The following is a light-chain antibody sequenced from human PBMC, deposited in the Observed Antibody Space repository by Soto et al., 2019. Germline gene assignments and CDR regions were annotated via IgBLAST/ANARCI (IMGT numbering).Light chain of an antibody. Sequence: QSALTQPASVSGSPGQSITISCTGTSSDVGDYNYVSWYQQHPGKAPKLMIYDVNNRPSGVSNRFSGSKSGNTASLTISGLQAEDGADYFCSSYTSTGTLVVLGGGSKLTVL. CDR2: DVN. CDR1: SSDVGDYNY. CDR3: SSYTSTGTLVV. J-gene: IGLJ2*01. V-gene: IGLV2-14*03.